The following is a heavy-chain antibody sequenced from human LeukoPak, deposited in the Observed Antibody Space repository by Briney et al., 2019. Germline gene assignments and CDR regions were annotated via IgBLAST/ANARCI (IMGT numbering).Heavy chain of an antibody. Sequence: ASVKVSCKASGYTFTSHGISWVRQAPGQGLEWMGWINPNSGGTSYAQKFQGRVTMTRDTSVTTAYMELSRLRSDDTAVYYCARYSGYDEPFEYWGQGTLVTVSS. CDR3: ARYSGYDEPFEY. J-gene: IGHJ4*02. CDR1: GYTFTSHG. D-gene: IGHD5-12*01. CDR2: INPNSGGT. V-gene: IGHV1-2*02.